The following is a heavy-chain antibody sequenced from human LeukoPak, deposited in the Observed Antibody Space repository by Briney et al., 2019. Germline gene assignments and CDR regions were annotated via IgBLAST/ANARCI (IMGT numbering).Heavy chain of an antibody. J-gene: IGHJ6*02. Sequence: AGGSLRLSCAASGFTFSDYYMSWIRQAPGKGLEWVSYISSSGSTIYYADSVKGRSTISRDNAKNSLYLQMNSLRAEDTAVYYCARQERWELLYYYGMDVWGQGTTVTVSS. CDR2: ISSSGSTI. D-gene: IGHD1-26*01. CDR3: ARQERWELLYYYGMDV. CDR1: GFTFSDYY. V-gene: IGHV3-11*01.